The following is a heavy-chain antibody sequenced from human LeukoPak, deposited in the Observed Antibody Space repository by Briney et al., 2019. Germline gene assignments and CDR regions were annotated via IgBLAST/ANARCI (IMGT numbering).Heavy chain of an antibody. Sequence: WASVKVSCKTSGYTFTGYYMHWVRQAPGQGLEWMGWINPNSGGTNYAQKFQGRVTMTRDTSISTAYLQWSSLKASDTAMYYCARHWYSSGWYGFDYWGQGTLVTVSS. D-gene: IGHD6-19*01. CDR3: ARHWYSSGWYGFDY. J-gene: IGHJ4*02. V-gene: IGHV1-2*02. CDR1: GYTFTGYY. CDR2: INPNSGGT.